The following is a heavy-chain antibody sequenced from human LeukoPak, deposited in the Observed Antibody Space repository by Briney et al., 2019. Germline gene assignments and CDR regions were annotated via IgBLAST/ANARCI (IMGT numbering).Heavy chain of an antibody. CDR1: GYTFTSYG. V-gene: IGHV1-18*04. CDR2: ISAYNGNT. D-gene: IGHD3-10*01. J-gene: IGHJ4*02. Sequence: ASVKVSCKAPGYTFTSYGISWVRQAPGQGLEWMGWISAYNGNTNYAQKLQGRVTMTTDTSTSTAYMELRSLISDDTAVYYCARASMLWFGELYRLDYWGQGTLVTVSS. CDR3: ARASMLWFGELYRLDY.